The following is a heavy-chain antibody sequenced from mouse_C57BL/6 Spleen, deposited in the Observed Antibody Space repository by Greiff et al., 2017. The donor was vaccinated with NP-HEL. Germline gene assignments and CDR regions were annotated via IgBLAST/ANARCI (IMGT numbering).Heavy chain of an antibody. CDR3: ARGNGYYDDY. D-gene: IGHD2-2*01. V-gene: IGHV5-4*03. CDR1: GFTFSSYA. J-gene: IGHJ2*01. Sequence: EVKLVESGGGLVKPGGSLKLSCAASGFTFSSYAMSWVRQTPEKRLEWVATISDGGSYTYYPDNVKGRFTISRDNAKNNLYLQMSHLKSEDTAMYYCARGNGYYDDYWGQGTTLTVSS. CDR2: ISDGGSYT.